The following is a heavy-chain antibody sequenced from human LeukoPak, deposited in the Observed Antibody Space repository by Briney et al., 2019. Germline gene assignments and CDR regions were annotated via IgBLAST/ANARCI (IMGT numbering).Heavy chain of an antibody. CDR2: IYYSGST. J-gene: IGHJ4*02. Sequence: SETLSLTCTVSGGSISSHYWSWIRQPPGKGLEWIGYIYYSGSTNYNPSLKSRVTISVDTSKNQFSLKLSPVTAADTAVFYCARENSRSYREFDYWGQGTLVTVSS. D-gene: IGHD1-26*01. CDR1: GGSISSHY. V-gene: IGHV4-59*11. CDR3: ARENSRSYREFDY.